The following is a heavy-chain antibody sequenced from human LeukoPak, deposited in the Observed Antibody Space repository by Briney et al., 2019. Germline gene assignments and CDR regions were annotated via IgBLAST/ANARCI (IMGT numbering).Heavy chain of an antibody. CDR3: ARSPLDCSSTSCYDHPLNWSDL. Sequence: PSGTLSLTCAVSGGSISSSNWWSWVRQPPGKGLEWIGESYHSGSTNYNPSLKSRVTISVDKSKNQFSLKLSSVTAADTAVYYCARSPLDCSSTSCYDHPLNWSDLWGQGTLVTVSS. D-gene: IGHD2-2*01. CDR1: GGSISSSNW. J-gene: IGHJ5*02. CDR2: SYHSGST. V-gene: IGHV4-4*02.